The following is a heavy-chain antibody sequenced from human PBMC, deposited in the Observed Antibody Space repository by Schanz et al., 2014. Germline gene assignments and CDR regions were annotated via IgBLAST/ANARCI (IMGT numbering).Heavy chain of an antibody. J-gene: IGHJ4*02. CDR1: GYYFGGFG. CDR3: LRANPTQHVVLPDALRY. Sequence: QVQLVQSGTEVKKPGASMKISCKAFGYYFGGFGISWVRQAPGQGFEWMGWIGAFQGNTKYAQKFQDRVTLTSEPSASTAYMERRGLRPDDTAVYYCLRANPTQHVVLPDALRYWGQGTLVSVSS. CDR2: IGAFQGNT. D-gene: IGHD2-2*01. V-gene: IGHV1-18*01.